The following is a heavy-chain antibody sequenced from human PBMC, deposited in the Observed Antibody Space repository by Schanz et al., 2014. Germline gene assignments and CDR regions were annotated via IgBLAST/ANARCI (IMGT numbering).Heavy chain of an antibody. CDR1: GFDFNSYS. J-gene: IGHJ4*02. D-gene: IGHD3-22*01. CDR2: ISGSGGTT. Sequence: EVRLVESGGGLVQPGGSLRLSCEASGFDFNSYSMNWVRQVPGKGLEWVSGISGSGGTTHYADSVEGRFTISRVNSKNTLYLRMKGLRAEDTAVYYCAKGRRGYFDSSGSYWGTFDFWGQGTLVSVSS. V-gene: IGHV3-23*04. CDR3: AKGRRGYFDSSGSYWGTFDF.